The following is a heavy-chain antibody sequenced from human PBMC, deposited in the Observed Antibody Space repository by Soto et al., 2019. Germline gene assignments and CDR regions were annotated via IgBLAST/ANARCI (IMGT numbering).Heavy chain of an antibody. CDR1: GFTFSSYE. V-gene: IGHV3-48*03. J-gene: IGHJ4*02. CDR3: ARDVGDEWELVN. CDR2: ISSSGSTI. Sequence: EVQLVESGGGLVQPGGSLRLSCAASGFTFSSYEMNWVRQAPGKGLEWVSYISSSGSTIYYADSVKGRFTISRDNAKNSLDLQMNSLRAEDTAVYYCARDVGDEWELVNWGQGTLVTVSS. D-gene: IGHD1-26*01.